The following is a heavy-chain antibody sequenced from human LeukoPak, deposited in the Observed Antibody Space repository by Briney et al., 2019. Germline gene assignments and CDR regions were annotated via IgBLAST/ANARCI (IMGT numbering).Heavy chain of an antibody. CDR3: AKGDGYNYGYFDY. CDR2: ISSSSSYI. CDR1: GFTFSSYS. V-gene: IGHV3-21*01. D-gene: IGHD5-18*01. J-gene: IGHJ4*02. Sequence: GGSLRLSCAASGFTFSSYSMNWVRQAPGKGLEWVSSISSSSSYIYYADSVKGRFTISRDNSKNTLYLQMNSLRAEDTAVYYCAKGDGYNYGYFDYWGQGTLVTVSS.